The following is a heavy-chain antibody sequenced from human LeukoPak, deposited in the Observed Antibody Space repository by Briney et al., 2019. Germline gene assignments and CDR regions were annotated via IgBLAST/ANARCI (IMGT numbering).Heavy chain of an antibody. D-gene: IGHD6-13*01. J-gene: IGHJ4*02. CDR3: AKVAGDRMDY. CDR2: ISANTGKT. Sequence: VASVKVSCKASGYTFDTYGFCWVRQAPGQGLEWMGWISANTGKTDYAQKFQGRVTMTTDTSTSTAYMELRTLRPDDTAVYYCAKVAGDRMDYWGQGTLLTVSS. CDR1: GYTFDTYG. V-gene: IGHV1-18*01.